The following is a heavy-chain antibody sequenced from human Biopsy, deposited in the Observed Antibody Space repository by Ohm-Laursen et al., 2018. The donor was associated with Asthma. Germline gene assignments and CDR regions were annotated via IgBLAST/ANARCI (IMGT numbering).Heavy chain of an antibody. V-gene: IGHV1-69*13. J-gene: IGHJ6*02. CDR2: ILTVFGTK. Sequence: SAKVSCKAPGGTFSNFAISWVRQAPGHGLEWLGGILTVFGTKNYAQKVQGRVTITADESTSTAYMEVTSLRSEDTAIYYCARCQVGYSSGWSLLLKKIYYSGMDVWGQGTAVTVSS. CDR3: ARCQVGYSSGWSLLLKKIYYSGMDV. D-gene: IGHD6-19*01. CDR1: GGTFSNFA.